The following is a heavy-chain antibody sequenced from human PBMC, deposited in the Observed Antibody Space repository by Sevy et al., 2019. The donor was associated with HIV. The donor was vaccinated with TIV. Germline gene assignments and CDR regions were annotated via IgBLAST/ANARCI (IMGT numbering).Heavy chain of an antibody. V-gene: IGHV1-2*02. Sequence: ASVKVSCKTSGYTFTGYYMHWVRQAPGQGLEWMGWINPKSGGTFYAQKFQDRVTMTRDTLIDTAYMELGRLTSDDRALYVCAGERGRATAVGVVNWFDPWGQGTLVTVSS. J-gene: IGHJ5*02. CDR2: INPKSGGT. CDR3: AGERGRATAVGVVNWFDP. CDR1: GYTFTGYY. D-gene: IGHD3-3*01.